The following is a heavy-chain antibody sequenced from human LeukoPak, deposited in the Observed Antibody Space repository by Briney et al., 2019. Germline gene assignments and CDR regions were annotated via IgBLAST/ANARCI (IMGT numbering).Heavy chain of an antibody. CDR1: GFTFSDYY. CDR2: ISSSSGYT. CDR3: ARAASSSGWYYFDY. J-gene: IGHJ4*02. V-gene: IGHV3-11*06. Sequence: GGSPRLSCAASGFTFSDYYMSWIRQAPGKGLEWVSYISSSSGYTNYADSVKGRFSISRDNAKNSLYLQMNSLRAEDTAVFSCARAASSSGWYYFDYWGQGTLVTVSS. D-gene: IGHD6-19*01.